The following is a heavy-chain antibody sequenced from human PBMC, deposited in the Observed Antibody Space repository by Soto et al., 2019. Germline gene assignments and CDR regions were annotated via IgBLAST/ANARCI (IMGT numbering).Heavy chain of an antibody. J-gene: IGHJ4*02. Sequence: ASVKVSCKASGYTFTSYGISWVRQAPGQGLEWMGWISAYNGNTNYAQKLQGRVTMTTDTSTSTAYMELRSLRSDDTAVYYCARVRSNLWSGYPGGSFDYWGQGTLVTVS. CDR1: GYTFTSYG. CDR2: ISAYNGNT. V-gene: IGHV1-18*01. D-gene: IGHD3-3*01. CDR3: ARVRSNLWSGYPGGSFDY.